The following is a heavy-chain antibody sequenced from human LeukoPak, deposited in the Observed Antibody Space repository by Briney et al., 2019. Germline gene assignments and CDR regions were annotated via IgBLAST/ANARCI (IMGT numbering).Heavy chain of an antibody. CDR2: ISVFNGDT. Sequence: ASVKVSCTASGYSFSTYAISWVRQAPGQGLEWIGWISVFNGDTKYGQRFQGRVTMTTDASSNTAYMDLRSLRSDDTAVYYCARGRSIVGAPAAPFDYWGRGTPVIVSS. CDR3: ARGRSIVGAPAAPFDY. CDR1: GYSFSTYA. V-gene: IGHV1-18*01. J-gene: IGHJ4*02. D-gene: IGHD2-2*01.